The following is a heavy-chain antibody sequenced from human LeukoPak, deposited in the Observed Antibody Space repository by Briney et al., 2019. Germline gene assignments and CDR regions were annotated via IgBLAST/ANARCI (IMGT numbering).Heavy chain of an antibody. CDR2: IKSDGSVT. V-gene: IGHV3-74*01. D-gene: IGHD1-26*01. J-gene: IGHJ4*02. CDR1: GFTLSNYW. Sequence: GGSLRLSCVASGFTLSNYWMHWVRQAPGKGLVWVSVIKSDGSVTTYAGAVKGRFTISRDDSKNTLYLQMNSLRAEDTAVYYCAKDLGRYRNNYFDYWGQGSPVTVSS. CDR3: AKDLGRYRNNYFDY.